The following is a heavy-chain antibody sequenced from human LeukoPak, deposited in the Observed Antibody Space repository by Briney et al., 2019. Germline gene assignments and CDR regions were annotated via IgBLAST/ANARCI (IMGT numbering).Heavy chain of an antibody. Sequence: PGGSLRLSCAASGFTFSSYTMNWVRQAPGKGLEWVSYISSSSDIIYYADSVKGRFTISRDNAKNSLYLQMNSLRAEATAVYYRSSGYNWIPGAESTFDYWGQGALVTVSS. D-gene: IGHD1-1*01. CDR1: GFTFSSYT. J-gene: IGHJ4*02. CDR3: SSGYNWIPGAESTFDY. V-gene: IGHV3-48*04. CDR2: ISSSSDII.